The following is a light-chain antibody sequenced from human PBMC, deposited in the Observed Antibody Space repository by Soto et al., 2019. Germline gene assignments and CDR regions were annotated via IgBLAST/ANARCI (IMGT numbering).Light chain of an antibody. CDR2: EVS. V-gene: IGLV2-14*01. CDR1: SSDVGGYNF. J-gene: IGLJ3*02. CDR3: TSYTNSAWV. Sequence: QSVLTQPASVSGSPGQSITISCIGTSSDVGGYNFVSWHQHQAGKAPKLIIYEVSNRPSGVSNRFSGSKSGNTASLTISGLQAEDEAVYYCTSYTNSAWVFGGGTKLTVL.